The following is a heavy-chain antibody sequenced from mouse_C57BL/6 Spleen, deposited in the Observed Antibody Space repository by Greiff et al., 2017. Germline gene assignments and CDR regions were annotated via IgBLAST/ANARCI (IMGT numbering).Heavy chain of an antibody. CDR3: ARGFYWYFDV. Sequence: EVQLQQSGPELVKPGASVKISCKASGYSFTGYYMNWVKQSPEKSLEWIGEINPSTGGTTYNQKFKAKATLTVDKSSSTAYMQLKSLTSEDSAVYYCARGFYWYFDVWGTGTTVIVSS. J-gene: IGHJ1*03. V-gene: IGHV1-42*01. CDR2: INPSTGGT. CDR1: GYSFTGYY.